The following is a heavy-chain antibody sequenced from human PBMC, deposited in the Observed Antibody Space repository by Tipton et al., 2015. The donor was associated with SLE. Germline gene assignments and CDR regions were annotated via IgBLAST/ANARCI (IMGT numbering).Heavy chain of an antibody. D-gene: IGHD2-15*01. V-gene: IGHV1-2*06. CDR1: ESTFPGYY. J-gene: IGHJ4*02. CDR3: ARALSREDIDY. Sequence: QLVQSGAEVKKPGASVKVSCKASESTFPGYYLHWVRQAPGQGLEWMGRINPNSGATDYAQKFQNRVTMTRDTSINTASMELRSLTSDDTAVYYCARALSREDIDYWGQGTLVTVSS. CDR2: INPNSGAT.